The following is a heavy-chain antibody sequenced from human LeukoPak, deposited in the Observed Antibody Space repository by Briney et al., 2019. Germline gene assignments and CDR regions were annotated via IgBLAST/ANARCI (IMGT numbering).Heavy chain of an antibody. J-gene: IGHJ5*02. V-gene: IGHV3-49*04. D-gene: IGHD3-9*01. Sequence: GRSLRLSCTASGFTFGDYAMSWVRQAPGKGLEWVGFIRSKAYGGTTEYAASVKGRFTISRDDSKSIAYLQMNSLKTEDTAAYYCTRTGGRILTGSWGQGTLVTVSS. CDR1: GFTFGDYA. CDR3: TRTGGRILTGS. CDR2: IRSKAYGGTT.